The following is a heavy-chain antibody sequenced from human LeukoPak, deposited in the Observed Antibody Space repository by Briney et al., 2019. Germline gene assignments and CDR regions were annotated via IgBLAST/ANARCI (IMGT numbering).Heavy chain of an antibody. CDR1: GYSFTSYW. V-gene: IGHV5-51*01. J-gene: IGHJ3*02. CDR3: ARQDYYDRRAFDI. D-gene: IGHD3-10*02. CDR2: IYPGDSDT. Sequence: GESLKISCNGSGYSFTSYWIGWVRQMPGKGLEWMGIIYPGDSDTRYSPSFQGQVTISADKSISTAYLQWSSLKASDTAMYYCARQDYYDRRAFDIWGQGTMVTVSS.